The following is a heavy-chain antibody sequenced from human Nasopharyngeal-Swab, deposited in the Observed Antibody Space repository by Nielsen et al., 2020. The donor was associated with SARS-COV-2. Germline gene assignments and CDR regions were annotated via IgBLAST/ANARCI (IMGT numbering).Heavy chain of an antibody. CDR1: GGSISSYY. Sequence: SETLSLTCTVSGGSISSYYWSWIRQPPGKGLEWIGYIYYSGSTNYNPSLKSRVTISVDTSKNQFSLKLSSVTAADTAVYYCARVPPGLRYFDWLFDYWGQGTLVTVSS. CDR2: IYYSGST. CDR3: ARVPPGLRYFDWLFDY. J-gene: IGHJ4*02. D-gene: IGHD3-9*01. V-gene: IGHV4-59*01.